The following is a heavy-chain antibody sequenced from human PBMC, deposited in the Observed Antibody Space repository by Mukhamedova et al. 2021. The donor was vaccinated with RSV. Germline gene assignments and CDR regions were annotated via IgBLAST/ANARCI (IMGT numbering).Heavy chain of an antibody. CDR3: ARERGGYCSSTNCYRAFDI. J-gene: IGHJ3*02. D-gene: IGHD2-2*02. Sequence: GWVANIKQDGSEKYYVDSVKGRFTISRDNAHNSLYLQMNSLRAEDTAVYYCARERGGYCSSTNCYRAFDIWGQGTMVTVSS. V-gene: IGHV3-7*01. CDR2: IKQDGSEK.